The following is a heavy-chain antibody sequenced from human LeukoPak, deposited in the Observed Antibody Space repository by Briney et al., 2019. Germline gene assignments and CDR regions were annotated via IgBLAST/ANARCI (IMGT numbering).Heavy chain of an antibody. V-gene: IGHV4-4*07. D-gene: IGHD4/OR15-4a*01. CDR1: GGSISSYY. J-gene: IGHJ6*03. Sequence: SETLSLTCTVSGGSISSYYWCWGRHPARQGLEWIGRIYTTGTTNYNPSLKSRVTISIDTSKTQFSLKLNSVTAADTAVYYCARAIYGASRNMDVWGKGNTVTVSS. CDR2: IYTTGTT. CDR3: ARAIYGASRNMDV.